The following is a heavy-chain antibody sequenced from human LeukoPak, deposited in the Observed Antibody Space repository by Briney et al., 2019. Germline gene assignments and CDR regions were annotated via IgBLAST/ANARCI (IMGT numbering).Heavy chain of an antibody. J-gene: IGHJ5*02. D-gene: IGHD2-2*01. Sequence: SETLSLTCTVSGDSVTTYYWSWIRQPPGKGLEWLGYIYYSGSTNYNPSLKSRVTISVDTSKNQFSLKLSSVTAADTAVYYCARSRTYCSSTSCHSNWFDPWGQGTLVTVSS. V-gene: IGHV4-59*02. CDR1: GDSVTTYY. CDR3: ARSRTYCSSTSCHSNWFDP. CDR2: IYYSGST.